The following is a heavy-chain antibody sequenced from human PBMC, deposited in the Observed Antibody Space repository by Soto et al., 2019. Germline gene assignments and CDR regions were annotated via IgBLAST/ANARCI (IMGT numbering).Heavy chain of an antibody. CDR3: ARDATGGYFDS. D-gene: IGHD2-8*02. CDR1: GFTFSTYW. V-gene: IGHV3-7*01. CDR2: IKRDGTMK. Sequence: EVQLVESGGGLVQPGGSLRLSCADSGFTFSTYWMSWVRQAPGKGLEWVANIKRDGTMKNYVDSVRGRFTISRDNAKNSLYLQMNGLRAEDTAVYYCARDATGGYFDSWGQGTLVTVSS. J-gene: IGHJ4*02.